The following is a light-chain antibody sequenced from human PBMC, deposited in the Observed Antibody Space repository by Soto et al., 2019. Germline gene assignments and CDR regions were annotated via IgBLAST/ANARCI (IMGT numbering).Light chain of an antibody. CDR2: DVS. Sequence: QSALTQPPSVSGSPGQSVAISCTGTSSDVGSYYRVSWYQQPPGTAPKLTIYDVSNQPTGVPDRFSGSKSGNTASLTISGLQADGEAEDYGSSYTSSSTYVFGTGNKLTVL. CDR1: SSDVGSYYR. CDR3: SSYTSSSTYV. V-gene: IGLV2-18*02. J-gene: IGLJ1*01.